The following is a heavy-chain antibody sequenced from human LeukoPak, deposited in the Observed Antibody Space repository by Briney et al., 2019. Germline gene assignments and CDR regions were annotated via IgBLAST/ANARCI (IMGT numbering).Heavy chain of an antibody. CDR2: IYRSGST. V-gene: IGHV4-4*02. Sequence: PSETLSLTCAVSGGSISSSNWWSWVRQPPGKGLEWIGEIYRSGSTNYNPSLKSRVTISVDKSKNQFSLKLSSVTAADTAVYYCASRIAVAGRYFDYWGQGTLVTVSS. J-gene: IGHJ4*02. CDR1: GGSISSSNW. CDR3: ASRIAVAGRYFDY. D-gene: IGHD6-19*01.